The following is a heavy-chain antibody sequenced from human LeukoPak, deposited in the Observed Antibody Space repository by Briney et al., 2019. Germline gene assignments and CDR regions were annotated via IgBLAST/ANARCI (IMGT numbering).Heavy chain of an antibody. J-gene: IGHJ3*02. V-gene: IGHV4-61*02. CDR2: IYTSGST. CDR3: ARVWGNDAFDI. CDR1: GGSISSGSYY. Sequence: SETLSLXCTVSGGSISSGSYYWSWIRQPAVKGLEWIGRIYTSGSTNYNPSLKSRVTISVDTSKNQFSLKLSSVTAADTAVYYCARVWGNDAFDIWGQGTMVTVSS. D-gene: IGHD7-27*01.